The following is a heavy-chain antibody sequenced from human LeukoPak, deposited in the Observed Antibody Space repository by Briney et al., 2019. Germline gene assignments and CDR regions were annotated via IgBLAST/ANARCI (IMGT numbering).Heavy chain of an antibody. J-gene: IGHJ4*02. D-gene: IGHD3-10*01. CDR1: GGSISSYY. CDR2: IYYRGST. V-gene: IGHV4-59*01. CDR3: ARGIKAGLGEAPAY. Sequence: SETLSLTCTVSGGSISSYYWSWIRQPPGKGLEWIGYIYYRGSTNYNPSLKSRVTISADTSKNQFSLKLSSVTAADTAVYYCARGIKAGLGEAPAYWGQGTLVTVSS.